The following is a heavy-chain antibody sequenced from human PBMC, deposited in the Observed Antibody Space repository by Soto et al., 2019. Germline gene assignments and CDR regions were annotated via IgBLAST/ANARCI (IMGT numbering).Heavy chain of an antibody. CDR2: IYHSRST. V-gene: IGHV4-4*02. J-gene: IGHJ5*02. CDR1: GASISSTTSGNW. CDR3: ARMVGATPVDL. D-gene: IGHD1-26*01. Sequence: QVQLQESGPGLVRPSGTLSLTCAVSGASISSTTSGNWWSWVRQPPGKGLEWIGEIYHSRSTNYVPSLKSRVTLSLXKSKNQFSLKLSSVTAADTAVYYCARMVGATPVDLWGQGTLVTVSS.